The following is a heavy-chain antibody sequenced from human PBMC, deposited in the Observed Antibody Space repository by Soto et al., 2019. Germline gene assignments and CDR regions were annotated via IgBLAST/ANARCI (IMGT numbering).Heavy chain of an antibody. V-gene: IGHV1-69*08. D-gene: IGHD3-22*01. CDR1: GGTFSSYS. J-gene: IGHJ3*02. CDR2: SIPIPHIA. Sequence: QVQLVQSGAEVKKPGSSGKVSCKASGGTFSSYSISWVRQAPGQGLEWMGGSIPIPHIANYAQKFQGRVTITADKSTSTAYMELSSLRSEDTAVYYCAREGDSSAFDIWGQGTMVTVSS. CDR3: AREGDSSAFDI.